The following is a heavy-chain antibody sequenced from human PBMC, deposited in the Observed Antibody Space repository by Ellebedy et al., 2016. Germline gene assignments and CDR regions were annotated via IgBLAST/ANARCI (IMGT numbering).Heavy chain of an antibody. D-gene: IGHD3-3*01. V-gene: IGHV4-61*01. CDR3: ARADYWSGYAPWHLNV. CDR2: IYYSGSS. Sequence: SETLSLXXTVSGGSVSGATYYWNWIRQPPGKGLEWIGYIYYSGSSNYNPSLRSRVTMSVDRSKNQFSLKLTSVTAADTGTYFCARADYWSGYAPWHLNVWGRGALVTISS. CDR1: GGSVSGATYY. J-gene: IGHJ4*02.